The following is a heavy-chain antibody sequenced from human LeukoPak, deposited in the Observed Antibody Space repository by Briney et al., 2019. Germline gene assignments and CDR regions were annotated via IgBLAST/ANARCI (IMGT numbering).Heavy chain of an antibody. Sequence: AASVKVSCKVSGYTLTELSMHWVRQAPGKGLEWMGGFDPEDGETIYAQKFQGRVTMTEDTSTDTAYMELSSLRSEDTAVYYCATILSHSGYIDYWGQGTLVTVSS. J-gene: IGHJ4*02. CDR3: ATILSHSGYIDY. CDR2: FDPEDGET. V-gene: IGHV1-24*01. D-gene: IGHD1-26*01. CDR1: GYTLTELS.